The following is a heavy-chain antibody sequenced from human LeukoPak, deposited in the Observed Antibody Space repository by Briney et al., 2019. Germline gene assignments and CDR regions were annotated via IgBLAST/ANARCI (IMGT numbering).Heavy chain of an antibody. CDR3: AGGDFWSGYPPRWFDP. V-gene: IGHV1-2*02. CDR1: GYTFTGYY. Sequence: ASVKVSCKASGYTFTGYYMHWVRQAPGQGLEWMGWINPNSGGTNYAQKFQGRVTMTRDTSISTAYMELSRLRSDDTAVYYCAGGDFWSGYPPRWFDPWGQGTLVTVSS. J-gene: IGHJ5*02. D-gene: IGHD3-3*01. CDR2: INPNSGGT.